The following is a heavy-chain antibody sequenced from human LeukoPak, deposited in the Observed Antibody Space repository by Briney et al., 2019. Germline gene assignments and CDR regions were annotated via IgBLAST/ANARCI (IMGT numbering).Heavy chain of an antibody. CDR2: IYYSGST. D-gene: IGHD1-1*01. CDR1: GGSISSYY. V-gene: IGHV4-59*01. Sequence: SETLSLTCTVSGGSISSYYWSWIRQPPGKGLEWIGSIYYSGSTYYNPSLKSRVTISVDTSKNQFSLKLSSVTAADTAVYYCAREGTSGTHLNWFDPWGQGTLVTVSS. J-gene: IGHJ5*02. CDR3: AREGTSGTHLNWFDP.